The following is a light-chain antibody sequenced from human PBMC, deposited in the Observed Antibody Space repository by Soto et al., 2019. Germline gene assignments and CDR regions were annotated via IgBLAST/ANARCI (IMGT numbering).Light chain of an antibody. J-gene: IGKJ2*02. V-gene: IGKV1-5*03. Sequence: DIQMTQSPSTLSASVGDRVTITCRASQSISTWLAWYQQKPGEAPKLLIYKASTLASGVPSRFSGSGSGTEFTLTISSLQPDDFATYYCQHYNTYSCTFGQGTKLEIK. CDR1: QSISTW. CDR3: QHYNTYSCT. CDR2: KAS.